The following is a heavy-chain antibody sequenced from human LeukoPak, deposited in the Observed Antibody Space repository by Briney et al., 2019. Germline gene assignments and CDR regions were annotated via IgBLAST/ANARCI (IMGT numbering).Heavy chain of an antibody. D-gene: IGHD3-3*01. Sequence: SETLSLTCAVYGGSFSGYYWSWIRQPPGKELEWIGEINHSGSTNYNPSLKSRVTISVDTSKNQFPLKLSSVTAVATAVYSCASKYYDFWSGYFVGMTSVSENHTDVWGKGTTVTVSS. CDR1: GGSFSGYY. CDR3: ASKYYDFWSGYFVGMTSVSENHTDV. CDR2: INHSGST. J-gene: IGHJ6*03. V-gene: IGHV4-34*01.